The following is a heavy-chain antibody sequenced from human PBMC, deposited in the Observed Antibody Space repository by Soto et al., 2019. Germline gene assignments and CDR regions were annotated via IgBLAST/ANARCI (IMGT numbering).Heavy chain of an antibody. J-gene: IGHJ4*02. CDR1: GFTFSSCG. CDR3: AREPADLGDLSPYFDS. V-gene: IGHV3-64*01. D-gene: IGHD3-16*02. Sequence: GGSLRLSCAASGFTFSSCGMHWVRQGPGKGLEYVSGISSNGGNIYYANSVKGRFTISRDNSKNTVFLQMGSLRAEDMGVYFCAREPADLGDLSPYFDSWGQGALVTVSS. CDR2: ISSNGGNI.